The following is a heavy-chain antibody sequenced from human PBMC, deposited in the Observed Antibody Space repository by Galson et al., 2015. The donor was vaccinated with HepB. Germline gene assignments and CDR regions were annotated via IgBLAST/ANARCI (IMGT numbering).Heavy chain of an antibody. Sequence: LRLSCAASGFPFSSHNMYWVRQTPGKGLEWVSSIRNSGADMYYADSVKGRFTISRDNAKNLLFLQMNSLRAEDTAMYYCVREWSAFDIWGQGTMVTVSS. V-gene: IGHV3-21*01. CDR2: IRNSGADM. CDR1: GFPFSSHN. J-gene: IGHJ3*02. CDR3: VREWSAFDI. D-gene: IGHD2-15*01.